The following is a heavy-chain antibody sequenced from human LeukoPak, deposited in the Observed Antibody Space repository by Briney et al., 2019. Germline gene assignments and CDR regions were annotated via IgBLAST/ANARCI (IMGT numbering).Heavy chain of an antibody. Sequence: ASVTVSFKASGYTFTIYYMQWVRQAPGQGLEWMGIINPSGGSTTYAQKFQGRVTMTRDTSTSAVYMELSSLRSEDTAVYYCATVAVIRGVTYFDYWGQGTLVTVSS. V-gene: IGHV1-46*01. D-gene: IGHD3-10*01. CDR1: GYTFTIYY. CDR3: ATVAVIRGVTYFDY. J-gene: IGHJ4*02. CDR2: INPSGGST.